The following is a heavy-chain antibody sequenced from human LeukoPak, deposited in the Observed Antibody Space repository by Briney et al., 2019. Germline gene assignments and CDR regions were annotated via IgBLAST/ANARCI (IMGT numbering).Heavy chain of an antibody. D-gene: IGHD3-22*01. V-gene: IGHV4-4*07. Sequence: SETLSLTCTVSGGSISSYYWSWIRQPAGKGLEWIGRIYTSGSTNYNPSLKSRVTMSVDTSKNQFSLKLSSVTAADTAVYYCARGRSYYDSSGPHYGMDVWGQGTTVTVSS. J-gene: IGHJ6*02. CDR3: ARGRSYYDSSGPHYGMDV. CDR2: IYTSGST. CDR1: GGSISSYY.